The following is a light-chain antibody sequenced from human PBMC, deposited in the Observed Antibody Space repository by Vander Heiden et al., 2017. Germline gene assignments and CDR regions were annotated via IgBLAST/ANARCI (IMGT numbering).Light chain of an antibody. CDR3: QAYDSSLGAWV. CDR1: SSNIGAGYN. CDR2: GNF. V-gene: IGLV1-40*03. J-gene: IGLJ3*02. Sequence: QSVVTQPPSVSGTFGQRVTMSCTGTSSNIGAGYNVHWYQHLPGRAPTLLIYGNFNRASGVPDRFSASKSGASASLDISGVQPDDEADYYCQAYDSSLGAWVFGGGTKLTVL.